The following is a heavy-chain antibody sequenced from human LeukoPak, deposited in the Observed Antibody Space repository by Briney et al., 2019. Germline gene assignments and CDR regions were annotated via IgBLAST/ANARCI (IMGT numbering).Heavy chain of an antibody. CDR2: INHSGST. D-gene: IGHD5-24*01. CDR3: ARGEGARDGYNYEGPFYFDY. Sequence: SETLSLTCAVSGGSISSGGYYWGWIRQPPGKGLEWIGKINHSGSTNYRPSLKSRVTISIDTSKNQFSLKLKSMTAADTAVYYCARGEGARDGYNYEGPFYFDYWGQGTLVTVSS. CDR1: GGSISSGGYY. J-gene: IGHJ4*02. V-gene: IGHV4-39*07.